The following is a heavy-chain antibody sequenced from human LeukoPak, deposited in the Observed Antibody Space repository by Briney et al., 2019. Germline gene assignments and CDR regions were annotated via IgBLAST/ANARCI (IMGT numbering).Heavy chain of an antibody. V-gene: IGHV4-59*08. CDR1: GGSISSYY. J-gene: IGHJ4*02. D-gene: IGHD3-10*01. Sequence: PSETLSLSCTVSGGSISSYYWSWIRQPPGKGLEWIGYIYYSGGTKYNPPLKRRVTISVDTSKNRFSLKLSSVTAADTAVYYCARHDYGSGSYYNWIDYWGQGTLVTVSS. CDR2: IYYSGGT. CDR3: ARHDYGSGSYYNWIDY.